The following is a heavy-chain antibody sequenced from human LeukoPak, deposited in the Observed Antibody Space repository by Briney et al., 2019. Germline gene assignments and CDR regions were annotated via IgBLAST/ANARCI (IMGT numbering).Heavy chain of an antibody. CDR1: GGTFSSYT. CDR3: AREYGSGSYYYYYDMDV. Sequence: SVKVSCKASGGTFSSYTISWVRQAPGQGLEWMGRIIPILGIANYAQKFQGRVTITADKSTSTAYMELSSLRSEDTAVYYCAREYGSGSYYYYYDMDVWGQGTTVTVSS. CDR2: IIPILGIA. V-gene: IGHV1-69*04. J-gene: IGHJ6*02. D-gene: IGHD3-10*01.